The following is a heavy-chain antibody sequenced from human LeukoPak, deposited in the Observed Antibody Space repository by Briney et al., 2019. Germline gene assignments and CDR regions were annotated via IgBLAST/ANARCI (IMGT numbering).Heavy chain of an antibody. CDR2: INHSGST. J-gene: IGHJ4*02. CDR3: ARVGYSNYAW. V-gene: IGHV4-34*01. CDR1: GGSFSGYY. Sequence: SETLSLTCAVYGGSFSGYYWSWIRQPPGKGLEWIGEINHSGSTNYNPSLKSRVTISVDTSKNQFSLKLSSVTAADTAVYYCARVGYSNYAWWGQGTLVTVSS. D-gene: IGHD4-11*01.